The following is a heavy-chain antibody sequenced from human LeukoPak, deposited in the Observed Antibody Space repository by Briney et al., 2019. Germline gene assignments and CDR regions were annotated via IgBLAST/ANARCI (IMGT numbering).Heavy chain of an antibody. CDR3: ARWIQLWSHPYYYGMDV. J-gene: IGHJ6*02. V-gene: IGHV4-59*07. D-gene: IGHD5-18*01. Sequence: SDTLSLICTVSGGPFRRYYWSGIRRPRGKGREGRGYIYDSGSTIYNPSLQSRVTISVDTSKNQSPLKLASVTAADTAVYYCARWIQLWSHPYYYGMDVWGQGTTVTVSS. CDR1: GGPFRRYY. CDR2: IYDSGST.